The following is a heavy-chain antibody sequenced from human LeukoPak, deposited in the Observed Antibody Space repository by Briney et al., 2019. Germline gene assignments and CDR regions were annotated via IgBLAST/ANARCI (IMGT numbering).Heavy chain of an antibody. D-gene: IGHD2-2*03. V-gene: IGHV1-69*01. CDR1: GGTFSSYA. Sequence: SVKVSCKTSGGTFSSYAISWVRQAPGQGLEWMGGIIPIFGTANYAQKFQGRVKITADESTSTAYMELSSLRSEDTAVYYCARGTNGGYCSSTSCYYYYYYMDVWGKGTTVTISS. J-gene: IGHJ6*03. CDR3: ARGTNGGYCSSTSCYYYYYYMDV. CDR2: IIPIFGTA.